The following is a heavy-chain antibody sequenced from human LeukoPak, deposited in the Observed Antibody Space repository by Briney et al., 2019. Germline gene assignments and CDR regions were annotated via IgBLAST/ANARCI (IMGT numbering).Heavy chain of an antibody. V-gene: IGHV1-2*02. D-gene: IGHD2-2*01. J-gene: IGHJ4*02. CDR2: INPSSGGT. CDR1: GYTFTGYY. CDR3: ARVECSSTSCLYFFDY. Sequence: ASVKVFCKASGYTFTGYYLHWVRQAPGQGLEWMGWINPSSGGTNYAQNFQGRVTMTRDTSISTVYMELSRLRSDDTAVYFCARVECSSTSCLYFFDYWGQGTLVTVSS.